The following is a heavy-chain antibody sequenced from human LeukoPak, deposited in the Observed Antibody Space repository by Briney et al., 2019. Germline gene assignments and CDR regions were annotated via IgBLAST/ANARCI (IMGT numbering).Heavy chain of an antibody. D-gene: IGHD3-9*01. V-gene: IGHV1-24*01. CDR2: FDPEDGET. J-gene: IGHJ4*02. Sequence: ASVKVSCKVSGYTLTELSMHWVRQAPGKGLEWMGGFDPEDGETIYAQKFQGRVTMTEDTSTDTAYMELSSLRSEDTAVYYCATVVDILTGYPPDYWGQGTLVTVSS. CDR1: GYTLTELS. CDR3: ATVVDILTGYPPDY.